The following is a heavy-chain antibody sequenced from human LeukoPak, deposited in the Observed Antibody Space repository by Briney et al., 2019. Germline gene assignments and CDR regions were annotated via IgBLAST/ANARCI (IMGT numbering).Heavy chain of an antibody. CDR3: AREDSSGWSRRAFDI. CDR2: INHSGST. J-gene: IGHJ3*02. Sequence: PSETLSLTCTVSGGSISSSSYYWGWIRQPPGKGLEWIGEINHSGSTNYNPSLKSRVTISVDTSKNQFSLKLSSVTAADTAVYYCAREDSSGWSRRAFDIWGQGAMVTVSS. V-gene: IGHV4-39*07. CDR1: GGSISSSSYY. D-gene: IGHD6-19*01.